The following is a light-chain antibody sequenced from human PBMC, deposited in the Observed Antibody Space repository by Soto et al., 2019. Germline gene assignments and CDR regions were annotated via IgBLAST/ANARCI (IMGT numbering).Light chain of an antibody. CDR1: QSVSSW. CDR3: EQYKNYPLT. V-gene: IGKV1-5*03. CDR2: RAS. J-gene: IGKJ4*01. Sequence: LQMSQSPSTLSASVGDRVTITCRASQSVSSWLAWYQQTPGKAPKLLIYRASSLDTGVPSRFGGSGSGTEFTPTISSPQTDDFGNYNCEQYKNYPLTLGGGTKVDI.